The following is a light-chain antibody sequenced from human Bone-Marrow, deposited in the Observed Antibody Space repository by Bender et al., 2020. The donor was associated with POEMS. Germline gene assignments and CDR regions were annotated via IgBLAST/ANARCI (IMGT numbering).Light chain of an antibody. CDR1: KLGDKY. CDR2: QDS. Sequence: SYELTQPPSVSVSPGQTASITCSGDKLGDKYACWYQQKPGQSPVLVIYQDSKRPSGSPERFSGSNSGNTATLTISGTQAMDEADYYCQAWDRNAVVFGGGTKLTVL. V-gene: IGLV3-1*01. J-gene: IGLJ2*01. CDR3: QAWDRNAVV.